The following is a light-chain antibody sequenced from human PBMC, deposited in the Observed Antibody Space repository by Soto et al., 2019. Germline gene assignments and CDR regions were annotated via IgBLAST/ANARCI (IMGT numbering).Light chain of an antibody. Sequence: SYELTQPPSVSVSPGQTARITCSGDALPKQYAYWYQQKPGQAPVLVIYKDSERPSGIPERFSGSNSGNTASLTISRVEAGDEADYYCQVWDGTSDQGVFGTGTKVTVL. J-gene: IGLJ1*01. CDR1: ALPKQY. CDR2: KDS. CDR3: QVWDGTSDQGV. V-gene: IGLV3-25*02.